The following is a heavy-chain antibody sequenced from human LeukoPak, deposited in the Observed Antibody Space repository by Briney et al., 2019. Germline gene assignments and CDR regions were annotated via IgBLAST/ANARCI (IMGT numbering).Heavy chain of an antibody. V-gene: IGHV3-33*01. CDR3: ARDLGENAFDI. Sequence: GRSLRLSCAASGFTFSSYGMHWVRQAPGKGLEWVAVIWYDGSNKYYADSVKGRFTISRDNAKNSLYLQMNSLRAEDTAVYYCARDLGENAFDIWGQGTMVTVSS. D-gene: IGHD3-10*01. J-gene: IGHJ3*02. CDR1: GFTFSSYG. CDR2: IWYDGSNK.